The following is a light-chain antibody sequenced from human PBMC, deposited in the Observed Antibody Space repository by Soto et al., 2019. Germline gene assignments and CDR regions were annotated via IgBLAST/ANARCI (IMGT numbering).Light chain of an antibody. CDR3: LQNYGYTWT. V-gene: IGKV1-39*01. Sequence: DIPMTQSPSSLSASVGDRVTITCRASQSISDRLSWYQHRPGKVPKVLVYATSTLQSGVPSRFSGSGSGTEFTLTISSLQPEDSATYYCLQNYGYTWTFGQGTKVEVK. J-gene: IGKJ1*01. CDR1: QSISDR. CDR2: ATS.